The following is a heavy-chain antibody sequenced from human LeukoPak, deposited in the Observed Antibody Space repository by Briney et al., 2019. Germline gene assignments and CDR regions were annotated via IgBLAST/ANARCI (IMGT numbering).Heavy chain of an antibody. CDR1: GYTFTSYD. J-gene: IGHJ5*02. CDR3: ARGWSSLEVYDP. V-gene: IGHV1-8*01. Sequence: ASVKVSCKASGYTFTSYDINWVRQATGQGLEWMGWMNPNSGNTGYAQKFQGRVTMTRNTSISTAYMELSSLRSEDMAVYYCARGWSSLEVYDPWGQGTLVTVSS. D-gene: IGHD6-6*01. CDR2: MNPNSGNT.